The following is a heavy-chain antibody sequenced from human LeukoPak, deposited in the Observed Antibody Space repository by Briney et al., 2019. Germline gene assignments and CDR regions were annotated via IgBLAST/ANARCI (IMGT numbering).Heavy chain of an antibody. D-gene: IGHD3-22*01. CDR2: LSASGGLT. CDR1: GFTFRSYA. J-gene: IGHJ4*02. CDR3: AKGGSSYLEMDY. V-gene: IGHV3-23*01. Sequence: PGRSLRLSCAASGFTFRSYAMSWVRQAPGKGLEWVSGLSASGGLTYYADSVKGRFTISRDNSKNTLYLQMNSLRADDTAVYYCAKGGSSYLEMDYWGQGTLVTVSS.